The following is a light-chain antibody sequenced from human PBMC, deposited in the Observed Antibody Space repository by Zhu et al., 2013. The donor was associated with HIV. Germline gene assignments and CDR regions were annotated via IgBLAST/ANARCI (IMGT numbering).Light chain of an antibody. V-gene: IGKV3-20*01. Sequence: EIVLTQSPGTLSLSPGERATLSCRASQTISTSYLAWYQQKHGQAPKLLIYGASSRATGIPDRFSGGGSGTDFTLTISRLEPEDFAVYYCQKYGSSPKVTFGGRDQGWRSN. CDR3: QKYGSSPKVT. J-gene: IGKJ4*01. CDR2: GAS. CDR1: QTISTSY.